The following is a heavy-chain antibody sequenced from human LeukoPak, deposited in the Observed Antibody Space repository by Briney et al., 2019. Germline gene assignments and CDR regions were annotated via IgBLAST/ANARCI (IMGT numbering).Heavy chain of an antibody. CDR2: ISSSSSYI. V-gene: IGHV3-21*01. J-gene: IGHJ4*02. D-gene: IGHD3-10*01. CDR1: GVTFSSYA. Sequence: PGGSLRLSCAVSGVTFSSYAMSWVRRAPGKGLEWVSSISSSSSYIYYADSVKGRFTISRDNAKNSLYLQMNSLRAEDTAVYYCARGTRPLYGSGYDYWGQGTLVTVSS. CDR3: ARGTRPLYGSGYDY.